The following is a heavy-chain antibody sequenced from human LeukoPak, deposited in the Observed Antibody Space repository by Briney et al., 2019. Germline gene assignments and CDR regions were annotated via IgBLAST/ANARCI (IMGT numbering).Heavy chain of an antibody. CDR3: ARASSSLWGAFDY. D-gene: IGHD6-13*01. V-gene: IGHV3-48*03. Sequence: AGGSLRLSCAASGFTFSSYEMNWVRQAPGKGLEWVSYISSSGSTIYYADSVKGRFTISRDNAKNSLYLQMNSLRAEDTAVYYCARASSSLWGAFDYWGQGTLVTVSS. CDR1: GFTFSSYE. CDR2: ISSSGSTI. J-gene: IGHJ4*02.